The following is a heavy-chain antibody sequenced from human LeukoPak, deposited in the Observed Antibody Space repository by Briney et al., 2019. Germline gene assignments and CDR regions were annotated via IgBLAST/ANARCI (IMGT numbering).Heavy chain of an antibody. CDR2: ISSSGSTI. V-gene: IGHV3-11*01. CDR1: GFTFSDYY. Sequence: GGSLRLSCAASGFTFSDYYMSWIRQAPGKGLEWVSYISSSGSTIYYADSVKGRFTISRDNAKNSLYLQMNSLRAEDTAVYYCARARAAAGRSAFDIWGQGTMVTVSS. CDR3: ARARAAAGRSAFDI. J-gene: IGHJ3*02. D-gene: IGHD6-13*01.